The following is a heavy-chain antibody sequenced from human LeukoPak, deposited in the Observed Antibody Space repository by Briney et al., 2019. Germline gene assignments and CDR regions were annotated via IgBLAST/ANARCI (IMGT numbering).Heavy chain of an antibody. J-gene: IGHJ3*02. Sequence: GGSLRLSCAASGFTFSSYGMSWVRQAPGKGLEWVAFIRYDGSNKYYADSVKGRFTISRDNSKNTLYLQVNSLRAEDTAVYYCAKFSPLWRELGPPGAFDIWGQGTMVTVSS. V-gene: IGHV3-30*02. CDR2: IRYDGSNK. D-gene: IGHD1-26*01. CDR1: GFTFSSYG. CDR3: AKFSPLWRELGPPGAFDI.